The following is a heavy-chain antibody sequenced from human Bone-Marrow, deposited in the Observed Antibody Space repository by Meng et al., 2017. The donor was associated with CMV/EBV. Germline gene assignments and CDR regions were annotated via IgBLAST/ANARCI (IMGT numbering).Heavy chain of an antibody. D-gene: IGHD6-13*01. V-gene: IGHV3-30*04. Sequence: GESLKISCAASGFTFSSYAMHWVRQAPGKGLEWVAVISYDGSNKYYADSVKGRFTISRDNSKNTLYLQMNSLRAEDTAVYYCARDVKAAGFYGMDVWGQGTTVTVSS. CDR2: ISYDGSNK. CDR1: GFTFSSYA. J-gene: IGHJ6*02. CDR3: ARDVKAAGFYGMDV.